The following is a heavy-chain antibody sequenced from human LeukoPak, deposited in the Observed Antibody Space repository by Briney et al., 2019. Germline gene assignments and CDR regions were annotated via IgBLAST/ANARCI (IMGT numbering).Heavy chain of an antibody. D-gene: IGHD5-18*01. J-gene: IGHJ4*02. Sequence: ASVKVSCKASGYTFIGYYMQWVRQAPGQGLAWMGWINPDSGGTSYAQRFQGRVTMTRDTSISTAYMELNRLTSDDTAVYYCARSGYTYGPLPAVYWGQGTLVTVSS. V-gene: IGHV1-2*02. CDR1: GYTFIGYY. CDR2: INPDSGGT. CDR3: ARSGYTYGPLPAVY.